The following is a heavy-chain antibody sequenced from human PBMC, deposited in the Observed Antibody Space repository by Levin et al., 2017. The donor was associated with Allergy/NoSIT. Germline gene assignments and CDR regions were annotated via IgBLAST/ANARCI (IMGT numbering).Heavy chain of an antibody. Sequence: PSETLSLTCSVSGGSISSNYWSWIRQPPGKGLEWVGNVGKIYHSGSTNYNPSLKSRITISGDTSKNQFSLKLSSMTAADTAIYYSARHRDAYNSFDYWGQGILVTVSS. CDR3: ARHRDAYNSFDY. CDR2: VGKIYHSGST. D-gene: IGHD5-24*01. J-gene: IGHJ4*02. V-gene: IGHV4-59*08. CDR1: GGSISSNY.